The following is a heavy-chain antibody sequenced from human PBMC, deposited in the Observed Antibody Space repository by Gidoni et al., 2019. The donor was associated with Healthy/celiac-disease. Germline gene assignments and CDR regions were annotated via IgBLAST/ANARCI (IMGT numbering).Heavy chain of an antibody. CDR2: IYYSGST. D-gene: IGHD2-15*01. CDR3: ARHVGRDAFDI. Sequence: QLQLQESGPGLVKPSETLSLTCTVSGGSISSSSYYWGWLRQPPGKGLEWIGSIYYSGSTYYNPSLKSRVTISVDTSKNQFSLKLSSVTAADTAVYYCARHVGRDAFDIWGQGTMVTVSS. J-gene: IGHJ3*02. V-gene: IGHV4-39*01. CDR1: GGSISSSSYY.